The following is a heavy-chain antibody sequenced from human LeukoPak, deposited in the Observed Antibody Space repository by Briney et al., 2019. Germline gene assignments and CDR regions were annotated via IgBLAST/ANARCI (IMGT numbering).Heavy chain of an antibody. J-gene: IGHJ4*02. D-gene: IGHD2-15*01. Sequence: PSETLSLTCTVSGGSISTYYWSWIRQPPGKGLEWIGYVSLSDSANYNPSLKSRVTMSVDTSKNQLSLKLNSVTAADTAVYYCARVGDGGFDSWGQGTLVTVSS. CDR3: ARVGDGGFDS. CDR1: GGSISTYY. V-gene: IGHV4-59*01. CDR2: VSLSDSA.